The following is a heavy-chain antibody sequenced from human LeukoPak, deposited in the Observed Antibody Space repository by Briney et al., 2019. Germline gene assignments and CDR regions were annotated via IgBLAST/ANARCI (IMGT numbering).Heavy chain of an antibody. CDR1: GYTFTGYY. D-gene: IGHD2-21*01. CDR3: ARVVFIHYYYYYMDV. V-gene: IGHV1-8*03. Sequence: ASVKVSCKASGYTFTGYYMHWVRQATGQGLEWMGWMSPNSGNTGYAQKFQGRVTITRNTSISTAYMELSSPRSEDTAVYYCARVVFIHYYYYYMDVWGKGTTVTVSS. CDR2: MSPNSGNT. J-gene: IGHJ6*03.